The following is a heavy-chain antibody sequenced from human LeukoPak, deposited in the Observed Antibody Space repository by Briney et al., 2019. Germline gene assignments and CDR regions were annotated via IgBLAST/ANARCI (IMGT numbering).Heavy chain of an antibody. CDR1: GFIFNNYA. J-gene: IGHJ4*02. CDR2: ISAAGDVT. CDR3: AKKRGETGDYFDY. D-gene: IGHD7-27*01. V-gene: IGHV3-23*01. Sequence: PGGSLTLSCVGSGFIFNNYAMNCARHSPGEGLEGVSTISAAGDVTYHADSVKGRFTISRDNSKNKLFMQMNSLRAEDTAVYYCAKKRGETGDYFDYWGQGTLVTVSS.